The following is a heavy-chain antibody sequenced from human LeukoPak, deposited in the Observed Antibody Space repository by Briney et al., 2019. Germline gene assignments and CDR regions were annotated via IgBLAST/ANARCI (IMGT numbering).Heavy chain of an antibody. D-gene: IGHD3-3*01. CDR1: GFTFSSYA. Sequence: PGGSLRLSCAASGFTFSSYAMSWVRQAPGKGLEWVSVIYSGGSTYYADSVKGRFTISRDNSKNTLYLQMNSLRAEDTAVYYCARAEEDFWSGYFDYWGQGTLVTVSS. J-gene: IGHJ4*02. CDR2: IYSGGST. V-gene: IGHV3-53*01. CDR3: ARAEEDFWSGYFDY.